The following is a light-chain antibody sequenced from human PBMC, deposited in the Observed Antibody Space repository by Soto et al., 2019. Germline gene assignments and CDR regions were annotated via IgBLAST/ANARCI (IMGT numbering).Light chain of an antibody. CDR3: QQYGSSPPLT. Sequence: EILLTQSPGTLSLSPGERATLSCRTSQSVSSNYLAWYQQKTGQAPRLLIYGTSRRATGIPDRFSGSGSGTDFTLTISRLEPEDFAVYYCQQYGSSPPLTFGGGTNVEIK. CDR1: QSVSSNY. J-gene: IGKJ4*01. CDR2: GTS. V-gene: IGKV3-20*01.